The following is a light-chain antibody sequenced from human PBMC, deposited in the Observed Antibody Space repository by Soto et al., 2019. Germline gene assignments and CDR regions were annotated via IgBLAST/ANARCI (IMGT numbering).Light chain of an antibody. V-gene: IGLV2-14*01. J-gene: IGLJ1*01. CDR1: SSDVGGYNY. Sequence: QSVLTQPASVSGSPGQSITISCTGTSSDVGGYNYVSWYQQHPAKAPKLMIYDVSNRPSGVSNRFSGSKSGNTAYLTISELQAEDEADYYCYSDTTSSTYVFGTGTKVTVL. CDR2: DVS. CDR3: YSDTTSSTYV.